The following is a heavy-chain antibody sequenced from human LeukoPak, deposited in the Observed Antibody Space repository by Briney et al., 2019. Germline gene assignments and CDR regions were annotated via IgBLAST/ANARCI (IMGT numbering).Heavy chain of an antibody. Sequence: GSLRLSCAASGFTFSSYAMSWVRQAPGKGLEWVGRIRNKANRYTTEYAASVKGRFTISRDDAKNSLYLQMNSLKTEDTAVYYCAKVGGDSGSYPFDHWGQGTLVTVSS. J-gene: IGHJ4*02. CDR3: AKVGGDSGSYPFDH. V-gene: IGHV3-72*01. CDR1: GFTFSSYA. CDR2: IRNKANRYTT. D-gene: IGHD1-26*01.